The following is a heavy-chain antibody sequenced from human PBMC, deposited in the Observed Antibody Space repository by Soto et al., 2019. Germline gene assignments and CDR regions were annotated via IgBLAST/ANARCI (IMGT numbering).Heavy chain of an antibody. D-gene: IGHD6-19*01. J-gene: IGHJ4*02. CDR3: ARTGLLGIAVAGTRGFDY. CDR1: GGTFSSYA. V-gene: IGHV1-46*03. Sequence: ASVKVSCKASGGTFSSYAISWVRQAPGQGLEWMGGINPSGGSTSYAQKFQGRVTMTRDTSTSTVYMELSSLRSEDTAVYYCARTGLLGIAVAGTRGFDYWGQGTLVTVSS. CDR2: INPSGGST.